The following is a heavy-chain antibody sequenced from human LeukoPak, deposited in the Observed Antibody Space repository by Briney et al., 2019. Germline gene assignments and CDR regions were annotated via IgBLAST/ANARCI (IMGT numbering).Heavy chain of an antibody. CDR2: IYYTGST. D-gene: IGHD6-13*01. V-gene: IGHV4-39*01. CDR1: GASISSSSYY. J-gene: IGHJ5*02. CDR3: ARLDSSSWPGWFDP. Sequence: SETLSLTCTVSGASISSSSYYWGWIRQPPGKGLEWIGSIYYTGSTYYNPSLKSRVTISVDTSKNQFSLKLNSVTAADTAVYYCARLDSSSWPGWFDPWGQGTLVTVSS.